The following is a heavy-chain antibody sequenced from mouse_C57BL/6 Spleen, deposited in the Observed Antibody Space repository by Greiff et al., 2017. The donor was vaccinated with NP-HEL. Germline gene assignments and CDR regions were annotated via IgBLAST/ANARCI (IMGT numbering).Heavy chain of an antibody. Sequence: EVQLQQSGPELVKPGASVKLSCKASGYSFTDYNMNWVKQSNGKSLEWIGVINPNYGTTSYNQQFKGKATLTVDPSSSPAYMQLNSLTSEESAVYYCARGNGNYYYAMDYWGQGTSVTVSS. CDR1: GYSFTDYN. CDR2: INPNYGTT. D-gene: IGHD2-1*01. CDR3: ARGNGNYYYAMDY. J-gene: IGHJ4*01. V-gene: IGHV1-39*01.